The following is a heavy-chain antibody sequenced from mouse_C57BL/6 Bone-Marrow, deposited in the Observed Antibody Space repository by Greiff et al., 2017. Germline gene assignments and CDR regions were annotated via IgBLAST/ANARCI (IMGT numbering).Heavy chain of an antibody. CDR2: IYPRSGNT. CDR1: GYTFTSYG. D-gene: IGHD2-2*01. Sequence: QVQLKESGAELARPGASVKLSCKASGYTFTSYGISWVKQRTGQGLEWIGEIYPRSGNTYYNEKFKGKATLTADNSSSTAYMELRSLTSEDSAVYFGARWGWLRGAMDYWGQGTSVTVSS. J-gene: IGHJ4*01. CDR3: ARWGWLRGAMDY. V-gene: IGHV1-81*01.